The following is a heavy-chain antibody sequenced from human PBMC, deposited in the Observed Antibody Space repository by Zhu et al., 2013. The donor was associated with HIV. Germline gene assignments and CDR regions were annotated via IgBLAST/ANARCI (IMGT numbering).Heavy chain of an antibody. CDR1: GGTFSTYA. D-gene: IGHD1-26*01. Sequence: QVQLLQSGAEVKKPGSSVKVSCKASGGTFSTYAISWVRQAPGQGLEWMGWINPNSSDTNYAQKFQGRVTMTRDRSINTVFMELTGLTSGDTAVFYCVRDGGNNRMWEHYDFWGQGTLITVSS. J-gene: IGHJ4*02. CDR2: INPNSSDT. V-gene: IGHV1-2*02. CDR3: VRDGGNNRMWEHYDF.